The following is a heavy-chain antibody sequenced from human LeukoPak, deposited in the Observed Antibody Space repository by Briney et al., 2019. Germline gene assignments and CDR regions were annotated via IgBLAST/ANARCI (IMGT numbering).Heavy chain of an antibody. CDR1: GGSFSGYY. V-gene: IGHV4-31*11. D-gene: IGHD2-2*01. J-gene: IGHJ6*02. CDR2: IYYSGST. CDR3: ARDNIVVVPAAAEPYYYYYGMDV. Sequence: SETLSLTCAVYGGSFSGYYWSWIRQHPGKGLEWIGYIYYSGSTYYNPSLKSRVTISVDTSKNQFSLKLSSVTAADTAVYYCARDNIVVVPAAAEPYYYYYGMDVWGQGTTVTVSS.